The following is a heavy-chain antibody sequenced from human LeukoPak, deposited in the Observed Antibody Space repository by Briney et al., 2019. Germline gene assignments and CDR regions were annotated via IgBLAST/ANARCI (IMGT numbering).Heavy chain of an antibody. CDR2: IYTSGST. CDR3: ARDVSGVVPALYYYYMDV. D-gene: IGHD2-2*01. CDR1: GGPISSYY. Sequence: SETLSLTCTVSGGPISSYYWSWIRQPAGKGLEWIGRIYTSGSTNYNPSLKSRVTISVDKSKNQFSLKLSSVTAADTAVYYCARDVSGVVPALYYYYMDVWGKGTTVTVSS. J-gene: IGHJ6*03. V-gene: IGHV4-4*07.